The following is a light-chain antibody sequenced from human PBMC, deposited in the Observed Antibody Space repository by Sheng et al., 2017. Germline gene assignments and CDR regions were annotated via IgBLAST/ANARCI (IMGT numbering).Light chain of an antibody. J-gene: IGKJ1*01. CDR2: AAS. Sequence: DIQMTQSPFSLSASVGDRVTITCRASQSISMYLNWYQQRPGKAPKLLIYAASSLQSGSRKVQRQWIWDRFHFSPSTVCSLKILQLTTVQQTYIAPRTFGQGTKV. CDR3: QQTYIAPRT. V-gene: IGKV1-39*01. CDR1: QSISMY.